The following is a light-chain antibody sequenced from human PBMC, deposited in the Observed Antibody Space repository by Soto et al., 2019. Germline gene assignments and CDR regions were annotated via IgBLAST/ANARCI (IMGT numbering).Light chain of an antibody. V-gene: IGKV3-15*01. J-gene: IGKJ5*01. CDR2: GAS. CDR1: QSVSTN. CDR3: QQYSSSPS. Sequence: EIVMTQSPTTLSVSPGERATLSCRASQSVSTNLAWYQQKPRQFPSLLIYGASTRASGIPARFSGSGSGTEFTLTIGSLQSEDFAVYYCQQYSSSPSFGQGTRLEIK.